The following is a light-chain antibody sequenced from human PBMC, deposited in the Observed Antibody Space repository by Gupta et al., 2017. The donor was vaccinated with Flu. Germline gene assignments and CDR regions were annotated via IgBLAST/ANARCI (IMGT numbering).Light chain of an antibody. CDR3: SIYTCSSTAV. V-gene: IGLV2-14*04. Sequence: TSSYIGNYYHHSGYQQPPGQAPKHISQNNSNRSSGVSNRFSGSKSGNKAALTITGVHADDEADDYCSIYTCSSTAVFGGGTKLTVL. J-gene: IGLJ2*01. CDR2: NNS. CDR1: SSYIGNYYH.